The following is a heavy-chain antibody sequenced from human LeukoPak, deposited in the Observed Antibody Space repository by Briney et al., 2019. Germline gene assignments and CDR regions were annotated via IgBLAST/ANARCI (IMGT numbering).Heavy chain of an antibody. CDR3: LKGVRVGVTSFFDM. Sequence: GGSLRLSCAASEFTFSNYAMSWVRQAPGKGLEWVSGSTGTGYSTYYADSVKGRFTISRDNSKNTLYLQMNSLRAEDTAAYYCLKGVRVGVTSFFDMGGQGTMAAVSS. V-gene: IGHV3-23*01. CDR1: EFTFSNYA. D-gene: IGHD1-26*01. J-gene: IGHJ3*02. CDR2: STGTGYST.